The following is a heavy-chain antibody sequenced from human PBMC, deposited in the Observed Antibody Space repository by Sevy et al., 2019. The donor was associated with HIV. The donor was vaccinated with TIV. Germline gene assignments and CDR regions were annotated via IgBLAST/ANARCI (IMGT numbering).Heavy chain of an antibody. V-gene: IGHV3-23*01. CDR2: FSFGCGKI. CDR3: AREGCTKPHDY. Sequence: GGSLRLSCAASGFTFSKYSMSWIRQTPGKGLEWVSIFSFGCGKINYADSVKGPFTISRDDSRNTFYLQMNSLRAKDTAIYYCAREGCTKPHDYWGQGTVVTVSS. CDR1: GFTFSKYS. D-gene: IGHD2-8*01. J-gene: IGHJ4*02.